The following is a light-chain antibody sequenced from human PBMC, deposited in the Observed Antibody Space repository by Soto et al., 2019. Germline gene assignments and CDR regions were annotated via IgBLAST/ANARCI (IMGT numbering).Light chain of an antibody. Sequence: QSALTQPPSASGSPGQSVAISCTGTSSDVGGYDHVSWYQQHPGKAPKLMIYEVTKRPSGVPDRFSGSKSGNTASLTVSGLQAEDEADYYCSSYGGNNNLLFGGGTKLTVL. CDR1: SSDVGGYDH. V-gene: IGLV2-8*01. CDR3: SSYGGNNNLL. J-gene: IGLJ3*02. CDR2: EVT.